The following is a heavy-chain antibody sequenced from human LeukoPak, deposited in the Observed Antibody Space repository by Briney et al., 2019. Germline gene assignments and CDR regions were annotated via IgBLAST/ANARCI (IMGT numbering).Heavy chain of an antibody. Sequence: GASVKVSCKASGYTFTGYYMHWVRQAPGQGLEWMGWINPNSGGTNYAQKFQGWVTMTRDTSISTAYMELSRLRSDDTAVYYCARGEGVDSYYYYYGMDVWGQGTTVTVSS. CDR1: GYTFTGYY. V-gene: IGHV1-2*04. CDR3: ARGEGVDSYYYYYGMDV. J-gene: IGHJ6*02. D-gene: IGHD3-3*01. CDR2: INPNSGGT.